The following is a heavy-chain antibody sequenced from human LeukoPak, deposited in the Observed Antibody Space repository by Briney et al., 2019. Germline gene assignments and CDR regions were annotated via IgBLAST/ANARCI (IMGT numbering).Heavy chain of an antibody. J-gene: IGHJ6*02. D-gene: IGHD2-2*01. CDR3: ARVVVVPAATSQPYYYYGMDV. Sequence: SETLSLTCTVSGGSISSYYWSWIRQPPGKGLEWIGYIYYSGSTNYNPSLKSRVTISVDTSKNQFSLKLSSVTAADTAVYYCARVVVVPAATSQPYYYYGMDVWGQGTTVTVSS. V-gene: IGHV4-59*08. CDR1: GGSISSYY. CDR2: IYYSGST.